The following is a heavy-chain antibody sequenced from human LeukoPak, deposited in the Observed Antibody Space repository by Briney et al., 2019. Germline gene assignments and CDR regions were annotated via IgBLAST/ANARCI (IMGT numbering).Heavy chain of an antibody. CDR2: ISAYNGNT. J-gene: IGHJ3*02. D-gene: IGHD2-21*02. V-gene: IGHV1-18*01. CDR1: GYTFTSYG. Sequence: ASVKVSCKASGYTFTSYGISWVRQAPGQGLEWMGWISAYNGNTNYAQKLQGRLTMTTDTSTTTAYMELRSLRSDDTAVYYCSREFPFCGADCFSGVFDIWGQGTMVTVSS. CDR3: SREFPFCGADCFSGVFDI.